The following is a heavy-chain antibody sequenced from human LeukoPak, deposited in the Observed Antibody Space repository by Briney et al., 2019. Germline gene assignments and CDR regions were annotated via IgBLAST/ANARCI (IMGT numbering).Heavy chain of an antibody. J-gene: IGHJ4*02. V-gene: IGHV1-69*06. D-gene: IGHD3-22*01. CDR1: GGTFSTYA. Sequence: SVKVSCKASGGTFSTYAISWVRQAPGQGLEWMGRVIPMFGTADYAQKFQGRVTITADKSTSTAYMELSSLRSEDTAVYYCTRHYDSSGYPSLNYFDYWGQGTLVTVSS. CDR2: VIPMFGTA. CDR3: TRHYDSSGYPSLNYFDY.